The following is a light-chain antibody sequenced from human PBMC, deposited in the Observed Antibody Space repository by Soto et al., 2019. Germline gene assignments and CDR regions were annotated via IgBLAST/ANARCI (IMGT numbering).Light chain of an antibody. CDR3: RSYTSSSTPWV. CDR1: SSDVGGYNY. J-gene: IGLJ3*02. V-gene: IGLV2-14*01. Sequence: QSALTQPASVSGSPGQSITISCTGTSSDVGGYNYVSWYQQHPGKAPKLMIYEVSNRPSGVSNRFSGSKSGNTASLTISGLQAEDEADDYCRSYTSSSTPWVFGGGTKLTVL. CDR2: EVS.